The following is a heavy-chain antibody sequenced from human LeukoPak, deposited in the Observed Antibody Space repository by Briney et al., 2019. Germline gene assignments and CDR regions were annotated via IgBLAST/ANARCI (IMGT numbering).Heavy chain of an antibody. Sequence: SVKVSCKASGYTFTGYYMHWVRQAPGQGLEWMGWINPGSGATNCAQRFHGRVTMTRDTSISTVYMELSRLRSDDTAVYYCAIGYSSGWYDYWGQGTLVTVSS. CDR3: AIGYSSGWYDY. CDR2: INPGSGAT. D-gene: IGHD6-19*01. CDR1: GYTFTGYY. V-gene: IGHV1-2*02. J-gene: IGHJ4*02.